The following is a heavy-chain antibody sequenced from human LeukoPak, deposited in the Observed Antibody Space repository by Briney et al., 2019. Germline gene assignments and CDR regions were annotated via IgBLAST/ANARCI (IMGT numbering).Heavy chain of an antibody. J-gene: IGHJ4*02. D-gene: IGHD6-13*01. CDR2: TRNKVYSYTT. CDR1: GFTFSDYY. Sequence: PGGSLRLSCAASGFTFSDYYMTWIRQAPGKGLEWVGRTRNKVYSYTTEYAASVKGRFTISRDDSKNSLYLQMNSLKTEDTAMYYCTRVHSSSWSGSYFDCWGQGTLVTVSS. CDR3: TRVHSSSWSGSYFDC. V-gene: IGHV3-72*01.